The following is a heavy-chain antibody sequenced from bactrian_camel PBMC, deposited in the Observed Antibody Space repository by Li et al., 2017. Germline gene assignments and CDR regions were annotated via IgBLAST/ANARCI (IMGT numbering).Heavy chain of an antibody. Sequence: VQLVESGGGSVQAGGSLRLSCTASSRYAYSSYCLGWFRQAPGKEREAVAAVKRDGTPSYADSVKGRFTISRDNAKNTVYLQMNSLNSEDTALYYCATQIGLGQGTQVTVS. CDR2: VKRDGTP. CDR1: RYAYSSYC. J-gene: IGHJ4*01. V-gene: IGHV3S67*01.